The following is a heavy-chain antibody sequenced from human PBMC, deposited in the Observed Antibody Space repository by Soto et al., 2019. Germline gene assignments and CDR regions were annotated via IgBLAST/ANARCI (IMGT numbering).Heavy chain of an antibody. D-gene: IGHD3-9*01. CDR1: GYSFTSYW. Sequence: PGESLKISCKGPGYSFTSYWIGWVRQMPGKGLEWMGIIYPGDSDTRYSPSFQGQVTISADKSISTAYLQWSSLKASDTAMYYCARQVGASDYDILTGYYAPYYFDYWGQGTLVTVSS. CDR3: ARQVGASDYDILTGYYAPYYFDY. J-gene: IGHJ4*02. CDR2: IYPGDSDT. V-gene: IGHV5-51*01.